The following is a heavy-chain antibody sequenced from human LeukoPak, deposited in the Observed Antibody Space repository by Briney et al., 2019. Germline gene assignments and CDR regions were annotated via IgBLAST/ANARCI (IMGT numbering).Heavy chain of an antibody. D-gene: IGHD3-16*01. J-gene: IGHJ3*02. CDR1: GGSISSYY. CDR3: ARDGGIEVDAFDI. V-gene: IGHV4-59*01. Sequence: NPSETLSLTCTVSGGSISSYYWSWIRQPPGKGLEWIGYIYYSGSTNYNPSPKSRVTISVDTSKNQFSLKLSSVTAADTAVYYCARDGGIEVDAFDIWGQGTMVTVSS. CDR2: IYYSGST.